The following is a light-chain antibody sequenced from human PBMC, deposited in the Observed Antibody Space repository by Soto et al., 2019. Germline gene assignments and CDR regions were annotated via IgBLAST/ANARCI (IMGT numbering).Light chain of an antibody. Sequence: DIVMTQSPLSLPVTPGEPASIACRSGQSLLHSNGYNYLDWYLQKPGQSPQLLIYLGSNRASGVPDRFSGSGSGTDFTLKISRVEAEDVGVYYCMQALQTPSTFGQGTRLEI. CDR1: QSLLHSNGYNY. J-gene: IGKJ5*01. V-gene: IGKV2-28*01. CDR3: MQALQTPST. CDR2: LGS.